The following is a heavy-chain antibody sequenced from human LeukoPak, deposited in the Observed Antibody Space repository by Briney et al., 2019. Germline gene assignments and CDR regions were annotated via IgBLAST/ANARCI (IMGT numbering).Heavy chain of an antibody. Sequence: SETLSLTCTVSGGSISSYYWSWIRQPPGKALEWIGYIYYSGSTNYNPSLKSRVTISVDTSKNQFSLKLSSVTAVDTAVYYCARVPYSGGDCYPHWYFDLCGRGTVVTVSS. V-gene: IGHV4-59*01. CDR1: GGSISSYY. CDR3: ARVPYSGGDCYPHWYFDL. CDR2: IYYSGST. J-gene: IGHJ2*01. D-gene: IGHD2-21*02.